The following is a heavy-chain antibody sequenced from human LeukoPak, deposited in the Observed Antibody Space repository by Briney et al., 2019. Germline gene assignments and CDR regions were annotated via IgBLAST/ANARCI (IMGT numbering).Heavy chain of an antibody. J-gene: IGHJ4*02. D-gene: IGHD1-7*01. CDR2: ISSSSSYI. CDR1: GFTFSSYG. Sequence: PGGSLRLSCAASGFTFSSYGMNWVRQAPGKGLEWVSSISSSSSYIYYADSVKGRFTISRDNAKNSLYPQMNSLRAEDTAVYYCARDGITGTSANWGQGTLVTVSS. V-gene: IGHV3-21*01. CDR3: ARDGITGTSAN.